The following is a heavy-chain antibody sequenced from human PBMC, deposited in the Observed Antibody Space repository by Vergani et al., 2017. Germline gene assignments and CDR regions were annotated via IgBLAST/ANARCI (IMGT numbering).Heavy chain of an antibody. CDR3: ARASGSYLEGFDY. D-gene: IGHD1-26*01. V-gene: IGHV4-61*02. CDR1: GGSISSGSYY. Sequence: QVQLQESGPGLVKPSQTLSLTCTVSGGSISSGSYYWSWIPQPAGKGLEWIGRIYTSGSTNYNPSLKSRVTISVDTSKNQFSLKLSSVTAADTAVYYCARASGSYLEGFDYWGQGTLVTVSS. J-gene: IGHJ4*02. CDR2: IYTSGST.